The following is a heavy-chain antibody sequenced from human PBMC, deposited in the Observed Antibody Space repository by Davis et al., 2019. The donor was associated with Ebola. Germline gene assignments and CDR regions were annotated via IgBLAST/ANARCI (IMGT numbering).Heavy chain of an antibody. J-gene: IGHJ4*02. V-gene: IGHV1-24*01. CDR1: HTLTELS. Sequence: ASVKVSCKVSHTLTELSMHWVRQAPGKGLEWMGSFAPEGDKTIYPRKFQGTVTLTEDTSTDTAYMELRSLISDDTAVDYCARGRYPTSTLDYWGQGTLVTVSS. CDR2: FAPEGDKT. CDR3: ARGRYPTSTLDY. D-gene: IGHD1-14*01.